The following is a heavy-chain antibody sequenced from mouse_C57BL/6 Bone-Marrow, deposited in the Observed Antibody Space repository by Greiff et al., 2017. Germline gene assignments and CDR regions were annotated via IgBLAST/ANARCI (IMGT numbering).Heavy chain of an antibody. Sequence: EVKLQESGPELVKPGASVKIPCKASGYTFTDYNMDWVKQSHGKSLEWIGDINPNNGGTIYNQKFKGKATLTVDKSSSTAYMELRSLTSEDTAVYYCARDDYDGWAMDYWGQGTSVTVSS. CDR2: INPNNGGT. J-gene: IGHJ4*01. CDR3: ARDDYDGWAMDY. CDR1: GYTFTDYN. D-gene: IGHD1-2*01. V-gene: IGHV1-18*01.